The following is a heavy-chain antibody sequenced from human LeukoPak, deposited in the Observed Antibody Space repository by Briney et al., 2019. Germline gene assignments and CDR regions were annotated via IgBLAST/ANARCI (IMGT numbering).Heavy chain of an antibody. CDR1: GYTFTGYY. V-gene: IGHV1-2*02. J-gene: IGHJ4*02. Sequence: ASVKVSCKASGYTFTGYYMHWVRQAPGQGLEWMGWINPNSGGTNYAQKFQGRVTMTRDTSISTAYMELSRLRSDDTAVYYCARDFRGRYCSGGSCYSEGGQWGQGTLVTVSS. D-gene: IGHD2-15*01. CDR2: INPNSGGT. CDR3: ARDFRGRYCSGGSCYSEGGQ.